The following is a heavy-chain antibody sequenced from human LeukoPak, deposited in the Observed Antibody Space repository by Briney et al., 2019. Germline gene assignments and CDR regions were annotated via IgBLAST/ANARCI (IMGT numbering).Heavy chain of an antibody. CDR3: ARGPPYGSRSDYFDY. CDR1: GFTFSSHW. D-gene: IGHD3-10*01. V-gene: IGHV3-7*01. CDR2: IKKDVGEK. J-gene: IGHJ4*02. Sequence: PGGSLRLSCAASGFTFSSHWMTWIRQAPGKGLEWVASIKKDVGEKFYVDSVKGRFTNSRDNAKNSLYLHMNSLRVEDTAVYYCARGPPYGSRSDYFDYWGQGTLVTVSS.